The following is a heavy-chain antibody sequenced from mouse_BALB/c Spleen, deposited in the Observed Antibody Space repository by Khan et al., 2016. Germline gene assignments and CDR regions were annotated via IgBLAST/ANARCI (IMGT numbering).Heavy chain of an antibody. Sequence: EVQLQESGAELVKPGASVKLSCTASGFHIKDTYMHWVRQRPEQGLEWIGRIDPANGHTQYDPTFLVKATITADTSSNTAFLQLSGLTSEDSAGYYCAPLTGTFDYWGQGTALTVSS. V-gene: IGHV14-3*02. CDR1: GFHIKDTY. J-gene: IGHJ2*01. CDR2: IDPANGHT. D-gene: IGHD4-1*01. CDR3: APLTGTFDY.